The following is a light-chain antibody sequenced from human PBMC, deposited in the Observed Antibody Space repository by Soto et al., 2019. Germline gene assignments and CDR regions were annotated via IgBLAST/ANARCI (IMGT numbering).Light chain of an antibody. CDR1: QSLSSSS. Sequence: EIVLTQSPGTLSLSPGERATLSCRANQSLSSSSLAWYQQKPGQAPRLLIHAASSRATGIPDRFSASGSGTDFTLTISRLEPEDFAIYYCQHYGSSALYTFGQGTKLEIK. J-gene: IGKJ2*01. V-gene: IGKV3-20*01. CDR2: AAS. CDR3: QHYGSSALYT.